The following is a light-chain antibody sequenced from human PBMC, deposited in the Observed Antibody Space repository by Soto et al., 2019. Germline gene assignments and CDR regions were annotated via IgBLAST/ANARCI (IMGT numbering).Light chain of an antibody. CDR2: GAS. V-gene: IGKV3-20*01. CDR1: QSVSSSY. CDR3: QQGLT. J-gene: IGKJ4*01. Sequence: EIVLTQSPGTLSLSAGERVTLSCRASQSVSSSYLAWFQQKPGQAPRLLIYGASSRATGIPDRFSGSGSGTDFTLTISRLEPEDFGVYYCQQGLTFGGGTKVEIK.